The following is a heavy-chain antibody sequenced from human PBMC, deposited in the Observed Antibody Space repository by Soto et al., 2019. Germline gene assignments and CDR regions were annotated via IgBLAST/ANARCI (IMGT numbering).Heavy chain of an antibody. CDR2: IIPLFGAA. D-gene: IGHD3-22*01. Sequence: QVLLVQSGAEVKKPGSSVKVSCKASGGTFNNYAITWVRQAPGQGLEWMGGIIPLFGAANYAQNFQGRVTITAEESTTTAYLELSSLRSDDTAIYYCARAGRSYYVSSGYFSLDYWGQGPLVTVSS. V-gene: IGHV1-69*01. CDR1: GGTFNNYA. CDR3: ARAGRSYYVSSGYFSLDY. J-gene: IGHJ4*02.